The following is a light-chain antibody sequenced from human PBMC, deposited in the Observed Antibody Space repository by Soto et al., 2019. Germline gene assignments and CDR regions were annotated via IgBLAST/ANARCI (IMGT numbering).Light chain of an antibody. CDR1: SSDVGSYNY. Sequence: QSALTQPASVSGSPGQSITISCTGTSSDVGSYNYVSWYQQYPGKAPKLMIYDVSNRPSGVSYRFSGSKSGNTASLTISGLQAEDEADYYCSSYTTNSTHVVFGGGTKLTVL. J-gene: IGLJ2*01. CDR2: DVS. CDR3: SSYTTNSTHVV. V-gene: IGLV2-14*01.